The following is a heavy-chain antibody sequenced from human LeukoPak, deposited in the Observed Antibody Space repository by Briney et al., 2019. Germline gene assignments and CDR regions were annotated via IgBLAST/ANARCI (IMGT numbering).Heavy chain of an antibody. J-gene: IGHJ4*02. CDR1: GFTFSSYW. CDR3: AREWVYGDCAADY. V-gene: IGHV3-7*01. D-gene: IGHD4-17*01. CDR2: IKQDGSEK. Sequence: GGSLRLSCAASGFTFSSYWMSWVRQAPGKGMEWVANIKQDGSEKYYVDSVKGRFTISRDNAKNSLYLQMNSLRAEDTAVYYCAREWVYGDCAADYWGQGTLVTVSS.